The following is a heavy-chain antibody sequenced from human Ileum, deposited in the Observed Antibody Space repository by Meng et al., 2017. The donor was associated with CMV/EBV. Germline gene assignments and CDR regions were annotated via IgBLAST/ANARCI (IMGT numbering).Heavy chain of an antibody. J-gene: IGHJ4*02. V-gene: IGHV3-7*01. CDR1: GFTSSRYW. D-gene: IGHD2-2*01. CDR3: ARDSQDCVVVPAANIDD. Sequence: GESLKISCAASGFTSSRYWMSWVRQVPGKGLEWVANINPDGGEKQHVHSVKARFTISRDNARNSLYLQMNSLRAEDTALYYCARDSQDCVVVPAANIDDWGQGTLVTVSS. CDR2: INPDGGEK.